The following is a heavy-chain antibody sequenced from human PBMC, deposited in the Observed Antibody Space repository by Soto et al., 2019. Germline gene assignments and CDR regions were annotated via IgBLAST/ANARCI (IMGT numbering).Heavy chain of an antibody. CDR3: ARRARPDFYYMDV. CDR1: EVTLSGFA. J-gene: IGHJ6*03. CDR2: ISSNGVGT. Sequence: GGSLRLRCGASEVTLSGFAMHRVLQNPGKGLEYVSGISSNGVGTYYANSVQGRFTISRDNSKNTVYLQMGSLRPEDMAVYYCARRARPDFYYMDVWGKGTTVTVSS. V-gene: IGHV3-64*01. D-gene: IGHD6-6*01.